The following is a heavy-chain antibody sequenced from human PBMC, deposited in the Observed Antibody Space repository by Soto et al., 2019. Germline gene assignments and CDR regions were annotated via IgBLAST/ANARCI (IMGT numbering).Heavy chain of an antibody. CDR2: ISWNSVTI. Sequence: PGGSLRLSCAASGFNFDDHAMHWVRQAPGKGLEWVSGISWNSVTINYADSVKGRFTTSRDNAKRTLHLQMNSLRPEDTAIYYCVRSSGSQPRAGWFDPWGQGTLVTVSS. D-gene: IGHD1-26*01. CDR3: VRSSGSQPRAGWFDP. V-gene: IGHV3-9*01. CDR1: GFNFDDHA. J-gene: IGHJ5*02.